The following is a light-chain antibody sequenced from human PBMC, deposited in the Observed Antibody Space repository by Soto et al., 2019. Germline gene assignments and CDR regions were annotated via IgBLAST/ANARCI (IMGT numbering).Light chain of an antibody. V-gene: IGLV1-40*01. Sequence: QSVLTQPPSVSGAPGQRVTIACTGNNSNIGTGFDVHWYRHFPGAAPKLLLSGSSHRPSGVPDRFSGSKSGTSASLAIAGLQADDEADYYCQTSDRGLCGLIFGTGTKLTVL. CDR1: NSNIGTGFD. CDR3: QTSDRGLCGLI. J-gene: IGLJ1*01. CDR2: GSS.